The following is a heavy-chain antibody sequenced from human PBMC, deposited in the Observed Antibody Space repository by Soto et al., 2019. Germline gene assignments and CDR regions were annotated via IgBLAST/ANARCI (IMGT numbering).Heavy chain of an antibody. D-gene: IGHD2-2*01. V-gene: IGHV1-69*10. CDR1: GGSFSILV. CDR3: ARGPAQFDP. J-gene: IGHJ5*02. Sequence: GSSVKVACKASGGSFSILVISYLRQDPGQGPEWMGGINPMLGVANFAQKFQDRVTITADESTTTAYMELSSLRSEDTAGYYCARGPAQFDPWGQGALVTVSS. CDR2: INPMLGVA.